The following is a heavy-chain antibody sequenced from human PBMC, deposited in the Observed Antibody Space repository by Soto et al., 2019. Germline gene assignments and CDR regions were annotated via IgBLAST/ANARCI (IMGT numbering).Heavy chain of an antibody. CDR3: ATSPDFWSGYNFDY. CDR1: GFTFSDYS. D-gene: IGHD3-3*01. V-gene: IGHV3-48*02. Sequence: EVQLVESGGGLVQPGGSLRLSCAASGFTFSDYSMNWVRQAPVKGLEWISCITSSSDIYYADSVKGRFTISRDNAKNSLYLQMNSLRDEDTALYYCATSPDFWSGYNFDYWGQGTLVTVSS. CDR2: ITSSSDI. J-gene: IGHJ4*02.